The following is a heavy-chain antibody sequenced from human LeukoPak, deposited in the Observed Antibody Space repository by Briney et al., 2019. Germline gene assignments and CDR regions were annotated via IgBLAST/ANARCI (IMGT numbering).Heavy chain of an antibody. J-gene: IGHJ4*02. Sequence: ASVKVSCKTSGYTFTGYYMHWVRQAPGQGLEWMGWINPNSGDTDYAQKFRGRVTMTRDTSIGTGYMELTSLRSDDTAVYYCASVRMGATPFDYWGQGTLVTVSS. D-gene: IGHD1-26*01. CDR1: GYTFTGYY. CDR2: INPNSGDT. V-gene: IGHV1-2*02. CDR3: ASVRMGATPFDY.